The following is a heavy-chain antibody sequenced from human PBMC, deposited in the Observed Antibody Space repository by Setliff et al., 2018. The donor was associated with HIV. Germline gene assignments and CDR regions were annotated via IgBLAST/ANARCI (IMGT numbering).Heavy chain of an antibody. Sequence: SETLSLTCTVSGGSISSHYWSWIRQPPGKGLEWIGYIYYSGSTYYNPALKRRVTISVDTSKNQFSLKLSSVTAADTAVYYCARHRRSLNYYFDYWGQGTLVTVSS. CDR3: ARHRRSLNYYFDY. CDR2: IYYSGST. D-gene: IGHD3-16*02. J-gene: IGHJ4*02. CDR1: GGSISSHY. V-gene: IGHV4-59*08.